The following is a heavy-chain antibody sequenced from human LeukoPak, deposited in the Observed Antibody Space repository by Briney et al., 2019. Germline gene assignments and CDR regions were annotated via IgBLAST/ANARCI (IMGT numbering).Heavy chain of an antibody. Sequence: SETLSLTCTVSGGSISSYYWSWIRQPPGKGLEWIGYIYYSGSTNYNPSLKSRVTISVDTSKNQFSLKLSSVTAADTAVYYCARLDTTNFNWFDPWGQGTLVTVSS. D-gene: IGHD2/OR15-2a*01. CDR2: IYYSGST. CDR3: ARLDTTNFNWFDP. V-gene: IGHV4-59*08. J-gene: IGHJ5*02. CDR1: GGSISSYY.